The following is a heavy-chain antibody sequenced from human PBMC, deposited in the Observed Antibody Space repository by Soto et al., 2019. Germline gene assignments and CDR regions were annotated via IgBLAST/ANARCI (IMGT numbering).Heavy chain of an antibody. D-gene: IGHD3-3*01. CDR2: IYSGGST. CDR1: GFTVSSNY. Sequence: EVQLVESGGGLVQPGGSLRLSCAASGFTVSSNYMSWVRQAPGKGLEWVSVIYSGGSTNYADSVKGRCTISRDNSKNTLYLQMNSLRAEDTAVYYCAREASRGFFAMYAFDIWGQGTMVTVSS. CDR3: AREASRGFFAMYAFDI. J-gene: IGHJ3*02. V-gene: IGHV3-66*01.